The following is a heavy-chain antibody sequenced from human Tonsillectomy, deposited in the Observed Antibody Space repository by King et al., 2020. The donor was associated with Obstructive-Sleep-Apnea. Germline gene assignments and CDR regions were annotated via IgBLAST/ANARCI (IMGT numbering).Heavy chain of an antibody. Sequence: VQLVESGGGLVQPGGSLRLSCAASGFTFSSYAMHWVRQAPGKGLEYVSAIISNGGSTYYANSVKGRFTISRDNSKNTLYLQMGSLRAEDMAVYYCARGRKRDYYYYGMDVWGQGTTVTVSS. CDR3: ARGRKRDYYYYGMDV. D-gene: IGHD1-14*01. V-gene: IGHV3-64*01. J-gene: IGHJ6*02. CDR2: IISNGGST. CDR1: GFTFSSYA.